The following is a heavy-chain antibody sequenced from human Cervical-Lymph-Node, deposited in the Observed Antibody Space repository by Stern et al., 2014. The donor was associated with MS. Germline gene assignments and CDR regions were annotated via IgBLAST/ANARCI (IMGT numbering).Heavy chain of an antibody. V-gene: IGHV1-2*06. Sequence: VPLVQSGAEVKKPGASVKVSCEASGYRFTAYYIHCVRQAPGPGLEWIGRINPNSGGTIYSHEFQGRITMTRDTSITTAYMDLTRLRSDDTALYYCARGARVLTRVPAAIDQYYGLDVWGQGTTVIVSS. CDR1: GYRFTAYY. J-gene: IGHJ6*01. CDR2: INPNSGGT. CDR3: ARGARVLTRVPAAIDQYYGLDV. D-gene: IGHD2-2*01.